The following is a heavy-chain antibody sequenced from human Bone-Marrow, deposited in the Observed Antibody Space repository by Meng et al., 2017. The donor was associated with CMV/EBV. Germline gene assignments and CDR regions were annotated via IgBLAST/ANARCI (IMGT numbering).Heavy chain of an antibody. V-gene: IGHV1-8*02. CDR1: GYTFTSYG. Sequence: ASVKVSCKASGYTFTSYGISWVRQATGQGLEWMGWMNPNSGNTGYAQKFQGRVTMTRNTSISTAYMELSRLRSDDTAVYYCARGGKGLGIAVAGLDYWGQGTLVTVSS. CDR2: MNPNSGNT. CDR3: ARGGKGLGIAVAGLDY. D-gene: IGHD6-19*01. J-gene: IGHJ4*02.